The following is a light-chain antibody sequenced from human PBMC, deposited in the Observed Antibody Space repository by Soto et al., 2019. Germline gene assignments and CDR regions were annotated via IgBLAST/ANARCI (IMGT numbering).Light chain of an antibody. J-gene: IGKJ1*01. Sequence: EMVMTQSPAILSVSPGESATLSCRASQSVNSNYLAWYQQHPGQPPRLLIYGISTRATGIPARFSGSGSGTEFSLTISSLQSEDFALYYCQQYNNWPPWTFGQGTKVDIK. CDR2: GIS. CDR3: QQYNNWPPWT. V-gene: IGKV3-15*01. CDR1: QSVNSN.